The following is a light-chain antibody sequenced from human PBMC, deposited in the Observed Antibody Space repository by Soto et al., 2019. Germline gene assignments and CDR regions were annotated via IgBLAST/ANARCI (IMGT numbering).Light chain of an antibody. CDR3: SSYTSSSTWV. CDR1: SSDVGIYNY. Sequence: QSALTQPASVSGSPGQSITISCTGTSSDVGIYNYVSWYRQHPGKAPKLMIYEVSNRPSGVSNRFSGSKSGNTASLTISGLQAEDEADYYCSSYTSSSTWVFGGGTKLTVL. J-gene: IGLJ3*02. V-gene: IGLV2-14*01. CDR2: EVS.